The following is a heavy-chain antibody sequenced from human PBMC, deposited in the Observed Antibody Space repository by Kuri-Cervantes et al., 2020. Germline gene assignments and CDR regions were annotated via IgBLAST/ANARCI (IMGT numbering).Heavy chain of an antibody. CDR2: IWYDGSNK. D-gene: IGHD2-2*01. J-gene: IGHJ6*02. CDR1: GFTFSSNW. V-gene: IGHV3-33*08. Sequence: GESLKISCAASGFTFSSNWIHWVRQAPGKGLEWVAVIWYDGSNKYYADSVKGRFTISRDNSKNTLYLQMNSLRAEDTAVYYCARDREYCSSISCHRGGATDYGMDVWGQGTTVTVSS. CDR3: ARDREYCSSISCHRGGATDYGMDV.